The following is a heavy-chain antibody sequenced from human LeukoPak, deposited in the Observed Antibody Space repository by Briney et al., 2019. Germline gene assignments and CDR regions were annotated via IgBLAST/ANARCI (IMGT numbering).Heavy chain of an antibody. CDR2: ISHTGTTI. J-gene: IGHJ6*03. V-gene: IGHV3-11*04. CDR1: GFTFSDHY. CDR3: AREAYYYYYMDV. Sequence: GGSLRLSCAASGFTFSDHYMSWIRQAPGKGLEWVSYISHTGTTIYYADSVKGRFTISRDNAKNSLYLQMNSLRAEDTAVYYCAREAYYYYYMDVWGKGTTVTVSS.